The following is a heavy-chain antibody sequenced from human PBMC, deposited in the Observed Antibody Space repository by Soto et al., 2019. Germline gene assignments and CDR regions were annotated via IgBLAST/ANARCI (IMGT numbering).Heavy chain of an antibody. V-gene: IGHV1-18*04. CDR1: GYIFTAYS. Sequence: ASVKVSCKTSGYIFTAYSMHWVRQAPGQGLECVGWISAHNGDTHYSQKFQGRVTLTTDTSTNTGYMELRSLTSDDTAVYFCATEPIYYNDGSGYYPLGHWGQGTLGTVSS. CDR2: ISAHNGDT. D-gene: IGHD3-22*01. CDR3: ATEPIYYNDGSGYYPLGH. J-gene: IGHJ4*02.